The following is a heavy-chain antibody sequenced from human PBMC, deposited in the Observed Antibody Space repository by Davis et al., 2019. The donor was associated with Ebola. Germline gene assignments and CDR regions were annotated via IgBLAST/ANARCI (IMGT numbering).Heavy chain of an antibody. Sequence: ASVKVSCKASGYTFTSYYMHWVRQAPGQGLEWMGIINPSGGSTSYAQKFQGRVIMTEDTPTDTAYMELSSLRSEDTAVYFCSVGILDYYYGMDLWGQGTTVTVSS. J-gene: IGHJ6*02. D-gene: IGHD7-27*01. CDR3: SVGILDYYYGMDL. CDR1: GYTFTSYY. V-gene: IGHV1-46*03. CDR2: INPSGGST.